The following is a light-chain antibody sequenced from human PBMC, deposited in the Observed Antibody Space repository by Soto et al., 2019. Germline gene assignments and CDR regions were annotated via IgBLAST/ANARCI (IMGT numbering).Light chain of an antibody. Sequence: DIKMTQSPSSLSAYVGDRVTITCRASQVIGNYLACYQRKPGKVPDLLISSASTLQSGAPSRFSGSGSGTDFTPTISSLQPDDFATYYCQQYNSYSWTFGQGTKVDI. J-gene: IGKJ1*01. V-gene: IGKV1-27*01. CDR3: QQYNSYSWT. CDR2: SAS. CDR1: QVIGNY.